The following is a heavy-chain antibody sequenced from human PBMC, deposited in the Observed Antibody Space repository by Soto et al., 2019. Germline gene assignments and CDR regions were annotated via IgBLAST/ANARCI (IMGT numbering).Heavy chain of an antibody. CDR3: ASDRVTGTPGGRLDP. V-gene: IGHV3-21*01. D-gene: IGHD2-21*02. J-gene: IGHJ5*02. CDR2: ISSSSSYI. Sequence: GGYLGLCCAASGFTFSSYSMNWFRQAPGKGLEWVSSISSSSSYIYYADSVKGRFTISRDNAKNSLYLQMNSLRAEDTAVYYCASDRVTGTPGGRLDPWGQGTLVTGSS. CDR1: GFTFSSYS.